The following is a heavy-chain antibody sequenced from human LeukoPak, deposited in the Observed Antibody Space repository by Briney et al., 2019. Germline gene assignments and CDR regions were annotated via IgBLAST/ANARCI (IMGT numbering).Heavy chain of an antibody. CDR2: INHSGST. Sequence: SETLSLTCAVYGGSFSGYYWSWIRQPPGKGLEWIGEINHSGSTNYNPSLKSRATISVDTSKTQFSPKLSSVTAADTAVYYCAARYYYGSGRPLDYWGQGTLVTVSS. CDR1: GGSFSGYY. CDR3: AARYYYGSGRPLDY. V-gene: IGHV4-34*01. J-gene: IGHJ4*02. D-gene: IGHD3-10*01.